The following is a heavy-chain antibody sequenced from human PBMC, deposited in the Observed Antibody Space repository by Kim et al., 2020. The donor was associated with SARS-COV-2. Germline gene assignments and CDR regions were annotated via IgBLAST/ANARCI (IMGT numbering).Heavy chain of an antibody. D-gene: IGHD3-10*01. V-gene: IGHV5-51*01. Sequence: GESLKISCKGSGYSFTSYWIGWVRQMPGKGLEWMGIIYPGDSDTRYSPSFQGQVTISADKSISTAYLQWSSLKASDTAMYYCARRGGSGSYFGGPYNWFDPWGQGTLVTVSS. CDR1: GYSFTSYW. CDR2: IYPGDSDT. J-gene: IGHJ5*02. CDR3: ARRGGSGSYFGGPYNWFDP.